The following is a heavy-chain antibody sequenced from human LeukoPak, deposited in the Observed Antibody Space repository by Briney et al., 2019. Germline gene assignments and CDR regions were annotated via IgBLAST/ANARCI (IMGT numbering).Heavy chain of an antibody. J-gene: IGHJ4*02. CDR1: GFIVSNNY. D-gene: IGHD6-19*01. Sequence: GGSLRLSCAASGFIVSNNYMSWVRQAPGRGLEWVSVIYSGGGTHYADTVKGRFTISRDISKNTLYLQMNSLRAEDTALYYCARGYSSGWYGDHWGQGTLVTVSS. CDR3: ARGYSSGWYGDH. CDR2: IYSGGGT. V-gene: IGHV3-53*01.